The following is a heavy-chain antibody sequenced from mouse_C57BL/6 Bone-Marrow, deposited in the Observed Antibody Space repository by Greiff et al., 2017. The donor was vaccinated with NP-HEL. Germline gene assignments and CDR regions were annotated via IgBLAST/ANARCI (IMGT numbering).Heavy chain of an antibody. CDR2: LWSDGST. J-gene: IGHJ3*01. CDR1: GFSLTRYG. Sequence: VQGVESGPGLVAPSQSLSITCTVSGFSLTRYGVHWVRQPPGKGLEWLVVLWSDGSTTYNSALNSRLSISKDNSKSQVFLKMNSLQTDDTAMYYCARHGIYDGSPWFAYWGQGTLVTVSA. CDR3: ARHGIYDGSPWFAY. D-gene: IGHD2-3*01. V-gene: IGHV2-6-1*01.